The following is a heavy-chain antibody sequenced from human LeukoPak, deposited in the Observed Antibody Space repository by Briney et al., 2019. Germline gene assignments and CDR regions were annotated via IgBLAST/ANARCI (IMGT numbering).Heavy chain of an antibody. CDR1: GFIFSSYA. CDR3: AREGSSRYLDWFDP. V-gene: IGHV3-23*01. J-gene: IGHJ5*02. D-gene: IGHD6-13*01. CDR2: ISGSGGNT. Sequence: GGSLRLSCAASGFIFSSYAMSWVRQAPGKGLEWVSAISGSGGNTYYADSVKGRFTISRDNSKNTLYLQMNSLRPEDTAVYYCAREGSSRYLDWFDPWGQGTLVTVSS.